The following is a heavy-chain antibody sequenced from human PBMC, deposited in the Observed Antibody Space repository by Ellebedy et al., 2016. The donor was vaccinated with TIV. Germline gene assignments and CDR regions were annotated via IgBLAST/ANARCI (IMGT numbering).Heavy chain of an antibody. CDR1: GHTFTDYY. CDR3: ARGPWDIWSDRPPGYYYFYLDV. J-gene: IGHJ6*03. V-gene: IGHV1-2*02. D-gene: IGHD3-3*01. CDR2: INPQSGGT. Sequence: ASVKVSCXASGHTFTDYYLHWVRLAPGQGLEWMGWINPQSGGTNYLKKFQGRVTVTRDTSLSTIYMELSSLTSDDTAVYYCARGPWDIWSDRPPGYYYFYLDVWGKGTTVTVSS.